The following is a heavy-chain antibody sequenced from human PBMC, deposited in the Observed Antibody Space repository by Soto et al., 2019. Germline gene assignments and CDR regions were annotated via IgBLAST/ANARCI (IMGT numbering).Heavy chain of an antibody. CDR2: IRSKAYGGTT. CDR1: GFTFGDYA. D-gene: IGHD5-18*01. Sequence: GGSLRLSCTASGFTFGDYAMSWVRQAPGKGLEWVGFIRSKAYGGTTEYAASVKGRFTISRDDSKSIAYLQMNSLKTEDTAVYYCTRDRGYSIPSYRGNYYYGMDVWGQGTTVTVSS. CDR3: TRDRGYSIPSYRGNYYYGMDV. J-gene: IGHJ6*02. V-gene: IGHV3-49*04.